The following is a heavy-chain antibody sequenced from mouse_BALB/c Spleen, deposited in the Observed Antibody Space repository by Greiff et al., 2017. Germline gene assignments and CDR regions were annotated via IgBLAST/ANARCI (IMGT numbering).Heavy chain of an antibody. CDR2: INSNGGST. CDR1: GFTFSSYG. J-gene: IGHJ2*01. CDR3: ARSWEIDY. Sequence: EVQLVESGGGLVQPGGSLKLSCAASGFTFSSYGMSWVRQTPDKRLELVATINSNGGSTYYPDSVKGRFTISRDNAKNTLYLQMSSLKSEDTAMYYCARSWEIDYWGQGTTLTVSS. V-gene: IGHV5-6-3*01. D-gene: IGHD4-1*01.